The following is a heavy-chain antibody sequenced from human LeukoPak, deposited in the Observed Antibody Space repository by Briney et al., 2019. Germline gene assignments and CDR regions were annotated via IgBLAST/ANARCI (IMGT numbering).Heavy chain of an antibody. V-gene: IGHV5-51*01. CDR1: GYSFTSYW. D-gene: IGHD1-1*01. CDR3: ARTPQGLEPHFFDY. CDR2: IYPGDSET. Sequence: GESLKISCKGFGYSFTSYWIGWVRHMPGKGLEWMGIIYPGDSETRYSPSFQGQVTISADKSISTAYLQWSSLKASDTAMYYCARTPQGLEPHFFDYWGQGTLVTVSS. J-gene: IGHJ4*02.